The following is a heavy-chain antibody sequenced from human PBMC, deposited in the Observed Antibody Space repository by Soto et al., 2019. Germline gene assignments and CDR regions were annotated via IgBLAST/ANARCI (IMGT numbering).Heavy chain of an antibody. V-gene: IGHV4-31*03. CDR2: IYYSGST. Sequence: SETLSLTCTVSGGSISSGGYYWSWIRQHPGKGLEWIGYIYYSGSTYYNPSLKSRVTISVDTSKNQFSLKLSSGTAADTAVYYCAKDLWSGYFRELFDYWGQGTLVTVSS. CDR3: AKDLWSGYFRELFDY. J-gene: IGHJ4*02. CDR1: GGSISSGGYY. D-gene: IGHD3-3*01.